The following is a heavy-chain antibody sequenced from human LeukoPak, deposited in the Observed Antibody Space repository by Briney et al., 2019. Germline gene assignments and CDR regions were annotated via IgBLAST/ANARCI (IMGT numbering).Heavy chain of an antibody. CDR2: IKGDGSA. CDR1: GFTFTNYW. D-gene: IGHD3-22*01. J-gene: IGHJ1*01. CDR3: ARAPSETGGYYPENFRH. Sequence: GGSLRLSCAASGFTFTNYWMHWVRQAPGKGLVWVSRIKGDGSANYADSVKGRFTISRDNAKNTVSLQMNSLRAEDTGVYYCARAPSETGGYYPENFRHWGQGTLVTVSS. V-gene: IGHV3-74*01.